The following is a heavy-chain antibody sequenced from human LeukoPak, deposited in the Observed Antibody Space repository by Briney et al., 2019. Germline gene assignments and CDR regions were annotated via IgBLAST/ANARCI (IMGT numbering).Heavy chain of an antibody. CDR2: INPSGGST. CDR1: AYTFTSYY. J-gene: IGHJ4*02. V-gene: IGHV1-46*01. D-gene: IGHD4-17*01. Sequence: ASVKVSCKASAYTFTSYYMHWVRQAPGQGLEWMGIINPSGGSTSYAQKFQGRVTMTRDTSTSTVYMELSSLRSEDTAVHYCARETYETSTVTTGFSDYWGQGTLVTVSS. CDR3: ARETYETSTVTTGFSDY.